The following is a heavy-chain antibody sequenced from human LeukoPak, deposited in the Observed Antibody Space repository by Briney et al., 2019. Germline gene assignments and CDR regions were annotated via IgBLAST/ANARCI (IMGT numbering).Heavy chain of an antibody. Sequence: GGSLRLSCAASGFTFSSYAMHWVRQAPGKGLEWVAVISYDGSNKYYADSVKGRFTISRDNSKNTLYLQMNSLRAEDTALYYCARDDAIEGGYLDHWGQGTLVTVSS. J-gene: IGHJ5*02. CDR2: ISYDGSNK. V-gene: IGHV3-30-3*01. CDR3: ARDDAIEGGYLDH. D-gene: IGHD3-16*02. CDR1: GFTFSSYA.